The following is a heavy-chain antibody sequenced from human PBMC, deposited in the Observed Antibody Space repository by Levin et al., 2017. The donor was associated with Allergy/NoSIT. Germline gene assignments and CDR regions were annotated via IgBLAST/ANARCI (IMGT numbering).Heavy chain of an antibody. CDR3: TRGGYSYGY. CDR1: GFTFGDYA. Sequence: QRGESLKISCTASGFTFGDYAMSWFRQAPGKGLDWVGFIRTKTYGGTAEYAASVKGRFTISRDDSRSIAYLQMDSLKTEDTAMYYCTRGGYSYGYWGQGTLVTVSS. CDR2: IRTKTYGGTA. D-gene: IGHD5-18*01. V-gene: IGHV3-49*03. J-gene: IGHJ4*02.